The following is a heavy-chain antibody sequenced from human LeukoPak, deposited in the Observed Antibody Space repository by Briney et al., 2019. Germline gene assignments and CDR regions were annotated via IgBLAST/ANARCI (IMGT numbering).Heavy chain of an antibody. CDR3: ARGYCSGGSCYYMDV. CDR2: INHSGST. Sequence: SETLSLTCAVYGGSFSGYYWSWIRQPPGKGLEWIGEINHSGSTSYNPSLKSRVTISVDTSKNQFSLKLSSVTAADTAVYYCARGYCSGGSCYYMDVWGKGTTVTVSS. V-gene: IGHV4-34*01. D-gene: IGHD2-15*01. CDR1: GGSFSGYY. J-gene: IGHJ6*03.